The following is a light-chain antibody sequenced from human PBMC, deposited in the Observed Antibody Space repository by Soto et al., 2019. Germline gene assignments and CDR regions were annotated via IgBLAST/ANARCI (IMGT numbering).Light chain of an antibody. CDR2: EVS. V-gene: IGKV2-30*01. J-gene: IGKJ5*01. CDR3: MQGTHWPPIT. CDR1: QSLVYSAGITH. Sequence: DVVLTQSPLSLPVTLGQPASISCRSSQSLVYSAGITHLNWFQQRAGQSPRRLIYEVSNRDSGVPDRFSGSGSGTDFTLKISRVEADDVGVYYCMQGTHWPPITFGHGTRLEIK.